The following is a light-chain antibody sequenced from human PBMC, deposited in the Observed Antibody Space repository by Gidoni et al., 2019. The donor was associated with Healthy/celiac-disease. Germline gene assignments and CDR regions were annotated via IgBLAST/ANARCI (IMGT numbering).Light chain of an antibody. Sequence: DIQMTQSPSSLSASVGDRVTITCRASQSISSYLNWYQQKPGKAPKLLIYAASSLQSGVPSRFSGSGSGTDFTLTISRLQPEDVATYYGQQSYSTPSSFGQGTKLEIK. CDR3: QQSYSTPSS. CDR1: QSISSY. CDR2: AAS. V-gene: IGKV1-39*01. J-gene: IGKJ2*03.